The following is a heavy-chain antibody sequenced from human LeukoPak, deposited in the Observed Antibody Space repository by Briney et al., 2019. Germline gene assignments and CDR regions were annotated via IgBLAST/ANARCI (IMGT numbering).Heavy chain of an antibody. CDR1: GFTFKSHA. J-gene: IGHJ4*02. Sequence: GGSLRLSCAASGFTFKSHAMSWVRQAPGKGLEWVSATSGSGGSRFYADSVKGRVTISRDNSKNTLYLQMNSLRAEDTAVYYCAKGLTYYYDSSCYLPDYWGQGTLVTVSS. V-gene: IGHV3-23*01. CDR2: TSGSGGSR. CDR3: AKGLTYYYDSSCYLPDY. D-gene: IGHD3-22*01.